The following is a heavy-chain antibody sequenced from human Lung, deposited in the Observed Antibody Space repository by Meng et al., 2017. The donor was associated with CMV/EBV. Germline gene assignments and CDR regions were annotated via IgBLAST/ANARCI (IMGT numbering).Heavy chain of an antibody. J-gene: IGHJ5*02. D-gene: IGHD3-22*01. CDR3: ARDYDSSGAFDP. CDR2: INPNSGGT. Sequence: CKASGYTFTGYYMPWVRQAPGQGLEWMGWINPNSGGTNYAQKFQGRVTMTRDTSISTAYMELSRLRSDDTAVYYCARDYDSSGAFDPWGQGALVTVSS. V-gene: IGHV1-2*02. CDR1: GYTFTGYY.